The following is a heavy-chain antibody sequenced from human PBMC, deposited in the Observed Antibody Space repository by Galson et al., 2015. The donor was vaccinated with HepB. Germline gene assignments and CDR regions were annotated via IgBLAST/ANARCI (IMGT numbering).Heavy chain of an antibody. Sequence: SLRLSCAASGFTFSSYGMHWVRQAPGKGLEWVAVIWYDGSNKYYADSVKGRFTISRDNSKNTLYLQMNSLRAEDTAVYYCARSYYYDSSGLLGWGQGTLVTVSS. CDR2: IWYDGSNK. CDR3: ARSYYYDSSGLLG. V-gene: IGHV3-33*08. J-gene: IGHJ4*02. D-gene: IGHD3-22*01. CDR1: GFTFSSYG.